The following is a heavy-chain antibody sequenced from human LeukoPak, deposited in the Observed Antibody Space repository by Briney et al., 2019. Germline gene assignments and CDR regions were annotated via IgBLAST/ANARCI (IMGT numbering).Heavy chain of an antibody. Sequence: GASVKVSCKASGYTFTSYYMHWVRQAPGQGLEWMGIINPSGGSTSYAQKFQGRVTMTRDMSTSTVYMELSSPRSEDTAVYYCARDRGGRSSSPYWYFDLWGRGTLVTVSS. V-gene: IGHV1-46*01. CDR1: GYTFTSYY. CDR3: ARDRGGRSSSPYWYFDL. CDR2: INPSGGST. D-gene: IGHD6-13*01. J-gene: IGHJ2*01.